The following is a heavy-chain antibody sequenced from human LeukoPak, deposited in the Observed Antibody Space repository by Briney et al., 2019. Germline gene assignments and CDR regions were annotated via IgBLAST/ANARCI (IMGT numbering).Heavy chain of an antibody. CDR2: IYYSGST. V-gene: IGHV4-39*07. CDR1: GDSISSRSYC. J-gene: IGHJ4*02. Sequence: SETLSLTCSVSGDSISSRSYCWGWIRQPPGKGLEWIGSIYYSGSTYYNPSLKSRITISVDTSKNQFSLRLRSVTAADTAVYYCARDFDYWGQGTLVTVSS. CDR3: ARDFDY.